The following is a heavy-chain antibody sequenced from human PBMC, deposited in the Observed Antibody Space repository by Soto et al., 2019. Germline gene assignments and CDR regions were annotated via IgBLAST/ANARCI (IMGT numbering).Heavy chain of an antibody. V-gene: IGHV4-59*08. D-gene: IGHD2-2*01. Sequence: PSETMSPTGTVSGSAIGTYYWRWIRQPPGKGLEWIGYISYRGTTNYNPSLKSRVTISVDTSKNQFSLKLSSVTAADTAVYYCARHAPQNGPKDIVVVPAAIDYWGQGTLVTVSS. CDR3: ARHAPQNGPKDIVVVPAAIDY. CDR1: GSAIGTYY. J-gene: IGHJ4*02. CDR2: ISYRGTT.